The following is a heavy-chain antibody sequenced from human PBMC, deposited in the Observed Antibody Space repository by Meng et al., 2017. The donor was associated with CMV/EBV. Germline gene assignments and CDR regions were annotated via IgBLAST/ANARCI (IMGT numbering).Heavy chain of an antibody. CDR2: ISSGGSTI. CDR1: GFTFSNAW. Sequence: GESLKISCAASGFTFSNAWMSWVRQAPGKGLEWVSYISSGGSTIYYADSVKGRFTISRDNAKKSLYLQMNSLRAEDTAVYYCAREEDYCSSSSCYGYFDCWGQGTLVTVSS. D-gene: IGHD2-2*01. J-gene: IGHJ4*02. V-gene: IGHV3-11*04. CDR3: AREEDYCSSSSCYGYFDC.